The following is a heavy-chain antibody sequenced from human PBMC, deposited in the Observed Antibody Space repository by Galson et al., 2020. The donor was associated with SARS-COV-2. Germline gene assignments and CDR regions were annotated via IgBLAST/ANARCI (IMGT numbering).Heavy chain of an antibody. D-gene: IGHD3-3*01. V-gene: IGHV4-34*01. CDR1: GGSFSGYY. CDR2: INHSGST. J-gene: IGHJ6*03. Sequence: SETLSLTCAVYGGSFSGYYWSWIRQPPGKGLEWIGEINHSGSTNYNPSLKSRVTISVDTSKNQFSLKLSSVTAADTAVYYCARLRREWLTRDYYYYMDVWGKGTTVTVSS. CDR3: ARLRREWLTRDYYYYMDV.